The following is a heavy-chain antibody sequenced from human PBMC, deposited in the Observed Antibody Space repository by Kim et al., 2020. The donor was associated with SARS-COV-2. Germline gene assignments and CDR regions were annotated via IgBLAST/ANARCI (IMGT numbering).Heavy chain of an antibody. J-gene: IGHJ6*02. V-gene: IGHV3-23*01. D-gene: IGHD3-22*01. CDR3: AKVHYYDSSGYYYGMDV. Sequence: VKVRFTISRDNSKHTLYLQMTSLRAEDTAVYYCAKVHYYDSSGYYYGMDVWGQGTTVTVSS.